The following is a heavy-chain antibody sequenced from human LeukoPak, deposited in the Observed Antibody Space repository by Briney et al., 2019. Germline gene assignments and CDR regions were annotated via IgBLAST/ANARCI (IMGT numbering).Heavy chain of an antibody. Sequence: GGSLRLSCAASGFTFSSYAMHWVRQAPGKGLEWVAVISYDGSNKYYADSVKGRFTISRDNSKNTLYLQMNSLRAEDTAVYYCARGYCSSTSCLGPYWGQGTLVTVSS. D-gene: IGHD2-2*01. CDR2: ISYDGSNK. V-gene: IGHV3-30-3*01. J-gene: IGHJ4*02. CDR1: GFTFSSYA. CDR3: ARGYCSSTSCLGPY.